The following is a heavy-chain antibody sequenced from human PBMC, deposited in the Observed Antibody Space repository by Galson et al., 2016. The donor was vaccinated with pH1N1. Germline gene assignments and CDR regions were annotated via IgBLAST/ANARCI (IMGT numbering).Heavy chain of an antibody. J-gene: IGHJ4*02. CDR3: ARPQSLATPAFCFDS. Sequence: SGAEVNKPGESLKISCRASGYTFTNYWIGWVRQVPGKGLEWMAIIYPGDSDARYSPSFQGRVTISADKSISTAYLHWSSLKASDTAIYYCARPQSLATPAFCFDSWGRVTLVTGSS. CDR1: GYTFTNYW. V-gene: IGHV5-51*03. D-gene: IGHD6-13*01. CDR2: IYPGDSDA.